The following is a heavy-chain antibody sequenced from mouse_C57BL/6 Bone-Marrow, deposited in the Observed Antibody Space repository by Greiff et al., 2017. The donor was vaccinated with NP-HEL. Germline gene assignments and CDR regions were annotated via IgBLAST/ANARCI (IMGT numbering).Heavy chain of an antibody. J-gene: IGHJ2*01. Sequence: DVMLVESGGGLVKPGGSLKLSCAASGFTFSDYGMHWVRQAPEKGLEWVAYISSGSSTIYYADTVKGRFTISRDNAKNTLFLQMTSLRSEDTAMYYCARRDYDYDGDDYWGQGTTLTVSS. CDR2: ISSGSSTI. CDR1: GFTFSDYG. D-gene: IGHD2-4*01. CDR3: ARRDYDYDGDDY. V-gene: IGHV5-17*01.